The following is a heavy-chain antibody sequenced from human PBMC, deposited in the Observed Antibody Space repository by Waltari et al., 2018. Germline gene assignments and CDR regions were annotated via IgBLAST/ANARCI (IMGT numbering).Heavy chain of an antibody. D-gene: IGHD3-10*01. CDR3: ASNPWVFGAFDI. CDR1: GFTVSSNY. Sequence: EVQLVESGGGLIQPGGSLRLSCVASGFTVSSNYMSWVRQAPGKGLEWVSVICSGGRTYYAGAVKGRFTMSRDNSKNTLYLQMNSRRAEDTAVYYCASNPWVFGAFDIWGQGTMVTVSS. V-gene: IGHV3-53*01. J-gene: IGHJ3*02. CDR2: ICSGGRT.